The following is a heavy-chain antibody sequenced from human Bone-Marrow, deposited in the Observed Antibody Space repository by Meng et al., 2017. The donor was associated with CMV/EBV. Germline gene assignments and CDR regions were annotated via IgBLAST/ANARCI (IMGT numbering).Heavy chain of an antibody. CDR1: GYTFTSYA. CDR2: SNAGNGNT. V-gene: IGHV1-3*02. J-gene: IGHJ2*01. Sequence: ASVKVSCKASGYTFTSYAMHWVRQAPGQRLEWMGWSNAGNGNTKYSQEFQGRVTITRDTSASTAYMELRSLRSDDTAVYYCARVSGVVIRLYWYFDLWGRGTLVTVSS. D-gene: IGHD3-3*01. CDR3: ARVSGVVIRLYWYFDL.